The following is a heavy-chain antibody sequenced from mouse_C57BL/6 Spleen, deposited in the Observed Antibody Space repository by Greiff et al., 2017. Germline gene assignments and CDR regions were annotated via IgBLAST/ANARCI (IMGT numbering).Heavy chain of an antibody. CDR3: ARSYYYYAMDY. CDR2: ISSGSSTI. CDR1: GFTFSDYG. D-gene: IGHD1-1*01. V-gene: IGHV5-17*01. Sequence: EVQLVESGGGLVKPGGSLKLSCAASGFTFSDYGMHWVRQAPEKGLEWVAYISSGSSTIYYADTVKGRFTISRDNAKNTLFLQRTMLRSEDTSLYYCARSYYYYAMDYWGQGTSVTVSS. J-gene: IGHJ4*01.